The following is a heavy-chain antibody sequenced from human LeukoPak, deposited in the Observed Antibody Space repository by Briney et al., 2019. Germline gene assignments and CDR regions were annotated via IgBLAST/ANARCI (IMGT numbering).Heavy chain of an antibody. V-gene: IGHV3-48*03. CDR3: ARVQGGSYYLDY. Sequence: PGGSLRLSCAASGFTFSNYEMHWVRQAPGKGLEWLSYISSGASTIYYADSIKGRFTISRDNAKNSLYLQINNLGAEDTAVYYCARVQGGSYYLDYWGQGTLVTVSS. CDR1: GFTFSNYE. J-gene: IGHJ4*02. D-gene: IGHD1-26*01. CDR2: ISSGASTI.